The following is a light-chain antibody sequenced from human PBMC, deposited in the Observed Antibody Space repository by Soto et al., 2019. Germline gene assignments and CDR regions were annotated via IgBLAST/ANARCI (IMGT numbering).Light chain of an antibody. Sequence: DIQMTQSPSTLSASVGDRVTITCRASQSFSRWLAWYQQKPVKAPKLLIYDASTLETGFPSRFSGSGSGTEFNLTISSLQPDDFAAYYCQQYSDYSRSFGQGTKFEIK. CDR2: DAS. V-gene: IGKV1-5*01. J-gene: IGKJ2*01. CDR1: QSFSRW. CDR3: QQYSDYSRS.